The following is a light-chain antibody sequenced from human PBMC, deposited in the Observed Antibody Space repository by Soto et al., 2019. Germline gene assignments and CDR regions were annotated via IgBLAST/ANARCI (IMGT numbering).Light chain of an antibody. CDR1: QSVSSN. CDR2: GAS. V-gene: IGKV3-15*01. J-gene: IGKJ1*01. Sequence: EIVMTQSPATLSVSPWERATLSCRASQSVSSNLAWYQQKPGQAPRLLIYGASTRATGIPARFSGSGSGTKFTLTISSLQSEDFAVYYCQQYNNWPPWTFGQGTKVEIK. CDR3: QQYNNWPPWT.